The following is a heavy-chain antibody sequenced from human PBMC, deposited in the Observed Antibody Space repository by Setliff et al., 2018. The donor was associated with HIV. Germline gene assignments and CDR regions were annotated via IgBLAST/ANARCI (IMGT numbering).Heavy chain of an antibody. CDR3: ARELNEQWDGTCYFDY. CDR1: GASISSSNYY. V-gene: IGHV4-39*02. J-gene: IGHJ4*02. Sequence: SETLSLTCSVSGASISSSNYYWGWIRQPPGKGLEWIGNIYNSGSTYYSSSLRSRVTISVDTSKNHFALTMKSVTAADTAVYYCARELNEQWDGTCYFDYWGQGTLVTVSS. CDR2: IYNSGST. D-gene: IGHD6-19*01.